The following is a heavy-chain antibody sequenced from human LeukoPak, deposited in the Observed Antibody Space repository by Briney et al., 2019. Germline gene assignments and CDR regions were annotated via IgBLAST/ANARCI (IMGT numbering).Heavy chain of an antibody. J-gene: IGHJ6*02. CDR3: ARDNSAYYYDSSGYHHCYYGTDV. D-gene: IGHD3-22*01. CDR1: GFTVSSNY. Sequence: PGGSLRLSCAASGFTVSSNYMSWVRQAPGKGLEWVSVIYSGGSTYYADSVKGRFTISRDNSKNTLYLQMNSLRAEDTAVYYCARDNSAYYYDSSGYHHCYYGTDVWGQGTTVTVSS. V-gene: IGHV3-66*01. CDR2: IYSGGST.